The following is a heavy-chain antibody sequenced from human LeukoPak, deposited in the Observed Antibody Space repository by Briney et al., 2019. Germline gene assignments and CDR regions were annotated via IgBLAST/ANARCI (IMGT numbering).Heavy chain of an antibody. CDR2: TNAGNDNT. D-gene: IGHD1-26*01. CDR3: ARGGPAATTTPLDY. CDR1: GYAFINYA. J-gene: IGHJ4*02. V-gene: IGHV1-3*01. Sequence: GASVKVSCKTSGYAFINYALHWVRQAPGQSLEWMGWTNAGNDNTKYSQRFQGRVTITRDTSASTAYMELTSLGSEDTAVYYCARGGPAATTTPLDYRGQGTLVTVSS.